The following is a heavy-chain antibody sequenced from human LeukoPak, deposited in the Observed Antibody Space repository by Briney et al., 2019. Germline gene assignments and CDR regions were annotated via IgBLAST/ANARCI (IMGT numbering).Heavy chain of an antibody. J-gene: IGHJ4*02. V-gene: IGHV1-8*03. D-gene: IGHD2-2*01. CDR2: MNPNSGNT. Sequence: ASVKVSCKASGYTFTSYDINWVRQATGQGLEWMGWMNPNSGNTGYAQNVQGRVTITRNTSISTAYMELSSLRSEDTAGYYCARGTRDCSSTSCLYYFDYWGQGTLGTVSS. CDR1: GYTFTSYD. CDR3: ARGTRDCSSTSCLYYFDY.